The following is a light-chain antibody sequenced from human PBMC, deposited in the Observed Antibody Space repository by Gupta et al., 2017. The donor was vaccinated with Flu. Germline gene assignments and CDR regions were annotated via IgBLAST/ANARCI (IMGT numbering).Light chain of an antibody. CDR2: DDS. J-gene: IGLJ2*01. CDR1: NIGSKS. Sequence: SYVLTPPPSVSVAPGQTAKITCGGNNIGSKSVHWYQQKPGQAPVLVVYDDSFRPSGIPERFSDSNSGNTATLTITRVEAGDEADYYCQVWDSSSDHVVFGGGTKLTVL. CDR3: QVWDSSSDHVV. V-gene: IGLV3-21*02.